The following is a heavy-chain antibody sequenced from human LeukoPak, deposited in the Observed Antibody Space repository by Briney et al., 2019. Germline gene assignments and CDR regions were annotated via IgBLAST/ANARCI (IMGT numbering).Heavy chain of an antibody. CDR2: ISGSGGST. J-gene: IGHJ4*02. Sequence: GGSLRLSCAASGFTFSSYDMHWVRQAPGKGLEWVSAISGSGGSTYYADSVKGRFTISRDNSKNTLYLQMNSLRAEDTAVYYCANLDDFWSGYYKEVVYGYWGQGTLVTVSS. V-gene: IGHV3-23*01. CDR1: GFTFSSYD. D-gene: IGHD3-3*01. CDR3: ANLDDFWSGYYKEVVYGY.